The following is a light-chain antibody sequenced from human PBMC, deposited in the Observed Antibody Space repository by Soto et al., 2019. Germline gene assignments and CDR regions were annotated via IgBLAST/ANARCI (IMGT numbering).Light chain of an antibody. J-gene: IGKJ4*01. Sequence: DIQMTQSPSTLSASVGDRVTITCRASQSISRWLAWYQQKPGKAPKIMIYDASSLESGVPSKFSGSGSWTEFTLTISSMQPDDFATYHCQQYNSWSGVTFGVGTKVEIK. CDR2: DAS. V-gene: IGKV1-5*01. CDR3: QQYNSWSGVT. CDR1: QSISRW.